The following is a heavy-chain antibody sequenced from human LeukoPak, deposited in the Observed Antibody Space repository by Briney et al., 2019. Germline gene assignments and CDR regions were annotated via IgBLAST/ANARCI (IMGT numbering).Heavy chain of an antibody. V-gene: IGHV1-18*01. J-gene: IGHJ6*03. Sequence: GASVKVSCKASGYTFTSYGISWVRQAPGQGLEWMGWISAYNGNTNYAQKLQGRVTMTTDTSTSTAYMELSRLRSDDTAVYYCARAGYSSGWYRDYYYYMDVWGKGTTVTISS. CDR2: ISAYNGNT. D-gene: IGHD6-19*01. CDR1: GYTFTSYG. CDR3: ARAGYSSGWYRDYYYYMDV.